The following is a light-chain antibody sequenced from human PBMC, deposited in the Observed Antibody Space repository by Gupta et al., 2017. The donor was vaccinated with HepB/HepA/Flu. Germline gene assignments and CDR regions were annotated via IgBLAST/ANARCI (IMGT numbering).Light chain of an antibody. Sequence: DIVMTQSPLSLPVTPGEPASISCRSSQSLLHSNGYNYLDWYLQKPGQSPQLLIYLGSNRASGVPDRFSDSGSGIDFTLKISRVEAEDVGVYYCMQALQTPFTFGPGTKVDIK. V-gene: IGKV2-28*01. CDR1: QSLLHSNGYNY. CDR3: MQALQTPFT. J-gene: IGKJ3*01. CDR2: LGS.